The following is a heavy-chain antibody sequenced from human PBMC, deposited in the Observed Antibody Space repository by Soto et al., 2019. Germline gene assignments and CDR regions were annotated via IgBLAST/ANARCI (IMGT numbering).Heavy chain of an antibody. Sequence: QVQLVQSGAEVKKPGSSVKVSCKASGGTFSSYAISWVRQAPGQGLEWMGGIIPIFGTANYAQKFQSRVTIPADESTSTAYMELSSVRAEDTAVYYCAREGSYCGGDCYSSPFDYWGQGTLVTVSS. CDR3: AREGSYCGGDCYSSPFDY. J-gene: IGHJ4*02. CDR1: GGTFSSYA. V-gene: IGHV1-69*12. CDR2: IIPIFGTA. D-gene: IGHD2-21*02.